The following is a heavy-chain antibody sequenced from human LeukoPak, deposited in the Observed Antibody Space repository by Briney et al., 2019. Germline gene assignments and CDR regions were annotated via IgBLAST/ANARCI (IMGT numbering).Heavy chain of an antibody. CDR1: GFTFSSYW. Sequence: GGSLRLSCAASGFTFSSYWMSWVRQAPGKGLEWVANIKQDVSEEYYVDSVKGRFTISRDNAKDSLYLQLNSLRAEDTAVYYCARDRYSSGWKNYYYYYGMDVWGQGTTVTVSS. CDR3: ARDRYSSGWKNYYYYYGMDV. CDR2: IKQDVSEE. J-gene: IGHJ6*02. D-gene: IGHD6-19*01. V-gene: IGHV3-7*04.